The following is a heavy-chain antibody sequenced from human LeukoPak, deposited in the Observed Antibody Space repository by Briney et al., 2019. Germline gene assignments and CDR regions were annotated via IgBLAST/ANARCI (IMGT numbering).Heavy chain of an antibody. D-gene: IGHD6-19*01. J-gene: IGHJ4*02. CDR2: ISWNSGSI. CDR3: AKDGSSGWFDY. CDR1: GFTFDDHA. Sequence: PGGSLRLSCAASGFTFDDHAMHWVRQAPGKGLEWVSGISWNSGSIGYADSVKGRFTISRDNAKNSLYLQMNSLRAEDTALYYCAKDGSSGWFDYWGQGTLVTVSS. V-gene: IGHV3-9*01.